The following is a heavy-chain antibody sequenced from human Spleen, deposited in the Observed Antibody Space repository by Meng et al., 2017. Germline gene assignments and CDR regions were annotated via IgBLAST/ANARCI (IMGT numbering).Heavy chain of an antibody. CDR2: INHSGST. V-gene: IGHV4-34*01. Sequence: VRILRRAAVLLDLSETLSLTCVVSGVSFSDYYWSWIRPPPGKGLEWIGEINHSGSTNYNPSLESRATISVDTSQNNLSLKLSSVTAADSAVYYCARGPTTMAHDFDYWGQGTLVTVSS. CDR1: GVSFSDYY. D-gene: IGHD4-11*01. J-gene: IGHJ4*02. CDR3: ARGPTTMAHDFDY.